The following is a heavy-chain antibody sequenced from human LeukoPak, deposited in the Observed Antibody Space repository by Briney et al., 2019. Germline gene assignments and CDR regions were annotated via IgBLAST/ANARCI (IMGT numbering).Heavy chain of an antibody. CDR2: INPNSGGT. V-gene: IGHV1-2*06. CDR1: GYTFTGYY. D-gene: IGHD6-19*01. J-gene: IGHJ5*02. CDR3: ARPKVAGQNWFDP. Sequence: ASVKVSCKASGYTFTGYYMHWVRQAPGQGLEWMGRINPNSGGTNYAQKFQGRVTMTRDTSISTAYMELSRLRSDDTAVYYCARPKVAGQNWFDPWGQGTLVTVSS.